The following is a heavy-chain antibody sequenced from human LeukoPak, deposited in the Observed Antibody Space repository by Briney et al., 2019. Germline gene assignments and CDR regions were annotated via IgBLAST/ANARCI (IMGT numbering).Heavy chain of an antibody. CDR3: ATRIAAAGDY. D-gene: IGHD6-13*01. CDR2: IWYDGSNK. J-gene: IGHJ4*02. Sequence: GGSLRLSCAASGFTFNSYGMHGVRQAPGKGLEWVAVIWYDGSNKYYADSVKGRFTISRDNSENTLYLQMDSLRAEDTAVYYCATRIAAAGDYWGQGTLVTVSS. CDR1: GFTFNSYG. V-gene: IGHV3-33*01.